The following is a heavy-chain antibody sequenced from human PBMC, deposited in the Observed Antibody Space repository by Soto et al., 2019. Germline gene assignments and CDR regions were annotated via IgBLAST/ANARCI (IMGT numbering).Heavy chain of an antibody. Sequence: EVQLVESGGGLVKPGGSLRLSCAASGFTFSNAWMSWVRQAPGKGLEWVGRIKSKTDGGTTDYAAPVKGRFTISRDDSKNTLYLQMNSLKTEDTAVYYCTTDAPGVVVPAADFDYWGQGTLVTVSS. CDR3: TTDAPGVVVPAADFDY. CDR2: IKSKTDGGTT. D-gene: IGHD2-2*01. V-gene: IGHV3-15*01. J-gene: IGHJ4*02. CDR1: GFTFSNAW.